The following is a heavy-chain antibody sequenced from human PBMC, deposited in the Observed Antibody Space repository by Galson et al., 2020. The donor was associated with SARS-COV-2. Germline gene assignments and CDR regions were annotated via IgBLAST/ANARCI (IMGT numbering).Heavy chain of an antibody. V-gene: IGHV5-51*01. CDR1: GYSFTSYW. CDR3: ARLPGYCSSTSCYRPWVTGYFDY. CDR2: IYPGDSDT. D-gene: IGHD2-2*01. J-gene: IGHJ4*02. Sequence: GESLKISCKGSGYSFTSYWIGWVRQMPGKGLEWMGIIYPGDSDTRYSPSFQGQVTISADKSISTAYLQWSSLKASDTAMYYCARLPGYCSSTSCYRPWVTGYFDYWGQGTLVTVSS.